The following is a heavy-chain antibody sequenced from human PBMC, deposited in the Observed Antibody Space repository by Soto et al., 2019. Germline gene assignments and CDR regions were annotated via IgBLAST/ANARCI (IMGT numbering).Heavy chain of an antibody. V-gene: IGHV3-48*01. D-gene: IGHD6-13*01. J-gene: IGHJ4*02. Sequence: EVHLVESGGGLVQPGGSLRLSCAASGFTFSSYSLNWVRQAPGKGLEWVSYITSSGTTVYYADSVRGRFTISRDNAKNSLYLQMNSLRVVDTAVYYCARGSSNWAYYFDFWGQGTLVTVSS. CDR1: GFTFSSYS. CDR3: ARGSSNWAYYFDF. CDR2: ITSSGTTV.